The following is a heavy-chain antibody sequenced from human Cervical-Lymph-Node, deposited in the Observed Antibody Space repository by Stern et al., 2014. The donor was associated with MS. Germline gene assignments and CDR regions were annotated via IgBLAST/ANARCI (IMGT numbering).Heavy chain of an antibody. J-gene: IGHJ2*01. CDR3: TKVSYGDWYFVT. CDR2: ISGSAGTT. CDR1: GFTFSSYA. V-gene: IGHV3-23*04. Sequence: EVQLVESGRGLIPPGGSLRLSCAASGFTFSSYAMNWVRQAPGKGLEWVSGISGSAGTTYYADSVKGRFTISRDNSQNTLYLQMNSLRAEDTAVYYCTKVSYGDWYFVTWGRGTLVTVSS. D-gene: IGHD4/OR15-4a*01.